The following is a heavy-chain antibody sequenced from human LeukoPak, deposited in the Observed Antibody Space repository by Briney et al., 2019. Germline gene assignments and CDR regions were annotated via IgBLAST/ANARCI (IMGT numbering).Heavy chain of an antibody. CDR1: GFTFSSYG. D-gene: IGHD5-12*01. J-gene: IGHJ4*02. Sequence: GGSLRLSCAASGFTFSSYGMYWVRQAPGKGLEWVAFIPYDGSNKYYADSVKGRFTISRDNSKNTLYLQMNSLRAEDTAVYYRATQVAHGASFAHWGQGTLVTVSS. CDR3: ATQVAHGASFAH. V-gene: IGHV3-30*02. CDR2: IPYDGSNK.